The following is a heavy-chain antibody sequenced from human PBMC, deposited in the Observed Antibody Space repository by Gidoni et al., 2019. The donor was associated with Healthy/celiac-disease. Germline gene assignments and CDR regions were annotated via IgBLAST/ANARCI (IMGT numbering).Heavy chain of an antibody. D-gene: IGHD3-22*01. CDR2: IYYSGST. V-gene: IGHV4-39*07. J-gene: IGHJ4*02. CDR3: ARDRYYYDSSGYYFDY. Sequence: QLQLQESGPGLVKPSETLSLTCTVSGGSISSSSYYWGWIRQPPGKGLEWIGSIYYSGSTYYNPSLKSRVTISVDTSKNQFSLKLSSVTAADTAVYYCARDRYYYDSSGYYFDYWGQGTLVTVSS. CDR1: GGSISSSSYY.